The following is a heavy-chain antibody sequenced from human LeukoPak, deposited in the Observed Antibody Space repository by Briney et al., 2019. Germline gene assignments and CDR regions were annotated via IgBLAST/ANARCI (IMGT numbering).Heavy chain of an antibody. J-gene: IGHJ4*02. CDR3: VKGKYSSGWFSIVDS. D-gene: IGHD6-19*01. CDR2: ISSSGDST. Sequence: GGSLRLFCAASGFTFRTYAMSWVRQAPGKGLEWVSAISSSGDSTYYEDSVKGRFTISRDNPKNTLYLQMNGLRVEDTALYYCVKGKYSSGWFSIVDSWGQGTLVTVSS. CDR1: GFTFRTYA. V-gene: IGHV3-23*01.